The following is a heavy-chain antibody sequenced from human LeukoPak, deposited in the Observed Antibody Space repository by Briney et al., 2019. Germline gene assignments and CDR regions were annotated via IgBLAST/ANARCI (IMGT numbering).Heavy chain of an antibody. CDR3: ASGTATWFAP. CDR1: GGSISSSDYY. CDR2: VYYGGST. Sequence: SETLSLTCTVSGGSISSSDYYWGWIRQPPGKGLEWIGIVYYGGSTHYNPSHKGRVTLSVDTSKNQFSRKLTSVTAADTAGYYCASGTATWFAPGGQGTLAPSPQ. V-gene: IGHV4-39*01. J-gene: IGHJ5*02.